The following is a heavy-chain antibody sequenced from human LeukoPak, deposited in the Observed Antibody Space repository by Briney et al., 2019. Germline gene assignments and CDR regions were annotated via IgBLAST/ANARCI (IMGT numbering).Heavy chain of an antibody. Sequence: GRSLRLSCAASGFTFSSYGMHWVRQAPGKGLEWVAVIWYDGSNKYYADSVKGRFTISRDNSKNTLYLQMNSLRAEDTAVYYCAREGKVGAGTFDYWGQGTLVTVSS. D-gene: IGHD6-13*01. CDR3: AREGKVGAGTFDY. J-gene: IGHJ4*02. V-gene: IGHV3-33*01. CDR2: IWYDGSNK. CDR1: GFTFSSYG.